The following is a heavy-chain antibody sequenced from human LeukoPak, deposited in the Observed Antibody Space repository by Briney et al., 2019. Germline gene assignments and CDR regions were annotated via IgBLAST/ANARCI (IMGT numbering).Heavy chain of an antibody. CDR2: IYHSGST. CDR3: ARAGRYYYYGMDV. D-gene: IGHD3-10*01. CDR1: GYSISSGYQ. J-gene: IGHJ6*04. Sequence: SETLSLTCAVSGYSISSGYQWAWIRQSPGKGLEWIGYIYHSGSTYYNPSLKSRVTISVDRSKNQFSLKLSSVTAADTAVYYCARAGRYYYYGMDVWGKGTTVTVSS. V-gene: IGHV4-38-2*01.